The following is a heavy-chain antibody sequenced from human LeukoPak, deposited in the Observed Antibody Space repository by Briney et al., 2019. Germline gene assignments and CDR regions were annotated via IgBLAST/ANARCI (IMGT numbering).Heavy chain of an antibody. J-gene: IGHJ4*02. Sequence: PPETLSLTCTVSGGSISSYYWSWIRQPPGKGLEWIGYIYYSGSTNYNPSLKSRVTISVDTSKNQFSLKLSSVTAADTAVYYCARGGHRFDYWGQGTLVTVSS. D-gene: IGHD2-15*01. V-gene: IGHV4-59*01. CDR2: IYYSGST. CDR3: ARGGHRFDY. CDR1: GGSISSYY.